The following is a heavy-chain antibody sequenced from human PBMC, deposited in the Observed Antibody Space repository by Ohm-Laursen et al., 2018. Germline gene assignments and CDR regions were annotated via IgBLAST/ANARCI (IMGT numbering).Heavy chain of an antibody. D-gene: IGHD3-9*01. CDR2: IKQDGSDK. CDR3: ARDRPGWGDWLLSY. V-gene: IGHV3-7*01. CDR1: GFSFSSYW. Sequence: SLRLSCTASGFSFSSYWMSWVRQAPGKGLEWVANIKQDGSDKYYVDSVKGRFTISRDNAKNSLYLQMNSLRAEDTAVYYCARDRPGWGDWLLSYWGQGTLVTVSS. J-gene: IGHJ4*02.